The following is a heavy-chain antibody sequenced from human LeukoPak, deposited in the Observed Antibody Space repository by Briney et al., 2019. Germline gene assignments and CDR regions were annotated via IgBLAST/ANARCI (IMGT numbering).Heavy chain of an antibody. CDR1: GGSVSSGNYY. CDR2: IYSSAAT. CDR3: ARGSDYIWGTYVHFFDY. D-gene: IGHD3-16*01. Sequence: SETLSLTCTVSGGSVSSGNYYWNWIRQTPGKGLEWIGFIYSSAATNYYLSLKIRVTISLDTSKHQFSLKLSSVTAADTAVYYCARGSDYIWGTYVHFFDYWGPGTLVTVSS. J-gene: IGHJ4*02. V-gene: IGHV4-61*01.